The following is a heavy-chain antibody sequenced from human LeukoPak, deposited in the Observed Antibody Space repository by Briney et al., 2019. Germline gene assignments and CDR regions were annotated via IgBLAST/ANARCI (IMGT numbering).Heavy chain of an antibody. CDR1: GGTFSSYA. Sequence: SVKVSCKASGGTFSSYAISWVRQAPGQGLEWMGGIIPIFGTANYAQKFQGRVTITADESTSTAYMELSSLRSEDTAVYYCARDRGGYCSSTSCYSHFDYWGQGTLVTVSS. CDR2: IIPIFGTA. V-gene: IGHV1-69*13. J-gene: IGHJ4*02. CDR3: ARDRGGYCSSTSCYSHFDY. D-gene: IGHD2-2*02.